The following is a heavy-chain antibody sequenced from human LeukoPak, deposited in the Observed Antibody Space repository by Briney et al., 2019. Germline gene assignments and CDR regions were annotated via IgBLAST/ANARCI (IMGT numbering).Heavy chain of an antibody. Sequence: PGGSLRLSCAASKFTFNNYAMHWVRQAPGKGLEWVSAISGSGGTTYYADSVKGRFTISRDNSKNTLYLQMNSLRAADTALYYCAKPAKTDYADYWGQGTLVTVSS. V-gene: IGHV3-23*01. CDR3: AKPAKTDYADY. CDR2: ISGSGGTT. J-gene: IGHJ4*02. D-gene: IGHD1-14*01. CDR1: KFTFNNYA.